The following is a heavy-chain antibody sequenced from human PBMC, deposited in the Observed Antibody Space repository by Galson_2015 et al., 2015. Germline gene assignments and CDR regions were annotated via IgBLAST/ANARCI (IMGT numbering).Heavy chain of an antibody. J-gene: IGHJ3*02. D-gene: IGHD1-7*01. Sequence: SLRLSCAASGFTFSSYSMNWVRQAPGKGLEWVSSISSSSSYIYYADSVKGRFTISRDNAKNSLYLQMNSLKTEDTAVYYCTRDGSITGTTRGLWAFDIWGQGTMVTVSS. CDR1: GFTFSSYS. CDR2: ISSSSSYI. V-gene: IGHV3-21*03. CDR3: TRDGSITGTTRGLWAFDI.